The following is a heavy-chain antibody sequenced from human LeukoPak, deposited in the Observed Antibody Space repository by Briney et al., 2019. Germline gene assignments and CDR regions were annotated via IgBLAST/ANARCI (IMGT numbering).Heavy chain of an antibody. J-gene: IGHJ4*02. V-gene: IGHV4-34*01. CDR2: IHHRGST. CDR1: GDFFSGYY. CDR3: ARSRGWLQSHPLGY. D-gene: IGHD5-24*01. Sequence: PAETLSLTCAVYGDFFSGYYWSWLRQPPGKGLECLGEIHHRGSTNYNPSLKSRVTLSEDKCKNQFSLKMSDVDAGDQAVDYCARSRGWLQSHPLGYWGQGTLVTVSS.